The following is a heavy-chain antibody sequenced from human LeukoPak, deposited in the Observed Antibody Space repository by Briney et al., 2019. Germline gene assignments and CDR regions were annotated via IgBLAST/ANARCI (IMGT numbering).Heavy chain of an antibody. CDR1: GFTFSNHG. V-gene: IGHV3-23*01. CDR3: AKLNSYGDY. J-gene: IGHJ4*02. D-gene: IGHD5-18*01. Sequence: GGSLRLSCAVSGFTFSNHGMSWVRQTPGKGLEWVSTITGNAVSTYYADSVKGRFTISRDNGKSVVYLQMDSLRAEDTATYYCAKLNSYGDYWGQGILVTISS. CDR2: ITGNAVST.